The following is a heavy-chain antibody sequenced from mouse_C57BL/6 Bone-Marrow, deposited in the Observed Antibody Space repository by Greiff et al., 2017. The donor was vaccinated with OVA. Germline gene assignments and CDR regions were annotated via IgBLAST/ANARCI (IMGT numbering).Heavy chain of an antibody. CDR2: IYPGSGNT. CDR1: GYTFTDYY. V-gene: IGHV1-76*01. J-gene: IGHJ4*01. D-gene: IGHD1-1*01. CDR3: AGYYGSL. Sequence: VQLVESGAELVRPGASVKLSCKASGYTFTDYYINWVKQRPGQGLEWIARIYPGSGNTYYNEKFKGKATLTAEKSSSTAYMQLSSLTSEDSAVYFCAGYYGSLWGQGTSVTVSS.